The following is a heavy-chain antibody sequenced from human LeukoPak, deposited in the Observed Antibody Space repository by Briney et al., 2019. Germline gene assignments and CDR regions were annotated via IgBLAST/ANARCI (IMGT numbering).Heavy chain of an antibody. CDR1: GFTFSSYS. J-gene: IGHJ6*03. D-gene: IGHD6-6*01. Sequence: GGSLRLSCAASGFTFSSYSMNWVRQAPGKGLEWVSYISSSSSTIYYADSVKGRFTISRDNAKNSLYLQMNSLRAEDTAVYYCARGRAARQYYYYYMDVWGKGTTVTVSS. CDR3: ARGRAARQYYYYYMDV. CDR2: ISSSSSTI. V-gene: IGHV3-48*01.